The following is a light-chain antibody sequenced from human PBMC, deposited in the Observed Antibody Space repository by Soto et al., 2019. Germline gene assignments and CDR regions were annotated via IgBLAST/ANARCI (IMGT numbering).Light chain of an antibody. CDR3: QQYNNRPA. V-gene: IGKV3-15*01. CDR2: GAS. J-gene: IGKJ1*01. Sequence: EIVMTQSPATLSVSPGERATLSCRASQSVSSNLAWYQQKPGQAPRLLIYGASTRATGIPARFSGSGSGTEFTLTISSLQSEDFAVYYCQQYNNRPAFGQGTKVELK. CDR1: QSVSSN.